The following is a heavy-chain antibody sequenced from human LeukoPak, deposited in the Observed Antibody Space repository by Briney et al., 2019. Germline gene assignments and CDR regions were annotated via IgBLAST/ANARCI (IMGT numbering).Heavy chain of an antibody. J-gene: IGHJ4*02. CDR2: ISATGGNT. CDR1: GCTFGSYA. D-gene: IGHD3-10*01. V-gene: IGHV3-23*01. CDR3: AKDLRPRAPLWYFDY. Sequence: GGSLRLSCAASGCTFGSYAMNWVRQAPGKGLEWVSTISATGGNTYYADSVKGRFTISRDNSKNTLYLQMNSLRVEDTAVYYCAKDLRPRAPLWYFDYWGQGALVTVSS.